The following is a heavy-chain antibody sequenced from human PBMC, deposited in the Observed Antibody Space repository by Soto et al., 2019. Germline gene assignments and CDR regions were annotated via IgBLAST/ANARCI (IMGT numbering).Heavy chain of an antibody. V-gene: IGHV5-10-1*01. Sequence: GESLKISCKGSGYSFADYWIARVRQKPGKGLEWLGRIDPSDSQTYYSPSFRGHVTIPVTKSITTVFLQWSSLRASDTATYYCARQIHDSDTYPNFQYYFDSWGQGTLVTVSS. J-gene: IGHJ4*02. CDR1: GYSFADYW. CDR3: ARQIHDSDTYPNFQYYFDS. CDR2: IDPSDSQT. D-gene: IGHD3-22*01.